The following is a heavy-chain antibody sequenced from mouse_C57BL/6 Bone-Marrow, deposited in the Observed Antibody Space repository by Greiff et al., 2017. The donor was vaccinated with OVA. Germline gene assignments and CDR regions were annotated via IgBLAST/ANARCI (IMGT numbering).Heavy chain of an antibody. CDR2: IDPSDSYT. CDR1: GYTFTSYW. D-gene: IGHD2-3*01. J-gene: IGHJ2*01. Sequence: QVQLQQPGAELVKPGASVKLSCKASGYTFTSYWMQWVKQRPGQGLEWIGEIDPSDSYTNYNQKFKGKATLTVDTSSSTAYMQLSSLTSEDSAVYYCARYDVYSDYWGQGTTLTVSS. V-gene: IGHV1-50*01. CDR3: ARYDVYSDY.